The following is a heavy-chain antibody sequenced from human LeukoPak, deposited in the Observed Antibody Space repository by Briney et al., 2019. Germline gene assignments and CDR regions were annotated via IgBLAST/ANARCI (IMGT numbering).Heavy chain of an antibody. J-gene: IGHJ4*02. CDR1: GYTFTSYD. V-gene: IGHV1-69*04. CDR3: VLHYFDY. Sequence: SVKVSCKASGYTFTSYDINWVRQATGQGLEWMGRIIPILGIANYAQRFQGRVTITADKSTSTAYMELSSLRSEDTAVYYCVLHYFDYWGQGTLVTVSS. CDR2: IIPILGIA.